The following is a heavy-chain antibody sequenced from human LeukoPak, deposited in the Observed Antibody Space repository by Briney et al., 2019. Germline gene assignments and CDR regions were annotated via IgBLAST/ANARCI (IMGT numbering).Heavy chain of an antibody. D-gene: IGHD6-13*01. Sequence: SETLSLTCTVFGYSITTGYYWGWIRQPPGKGLEWIGSIYHSGSTNYNPSLKSRVTMSVDTSKNQFSLKLSSVTAADTAIYYCARDEPDSSSWYGDAFDIWGQGTMVTVSS. CDR2: IYHSGST. J-gene: IGHJ3*02. V-gene: IGHV4-38-2*02. CDR1: GYSITTGYY. CDR3: ARDEPDSSSWYGDAFDI.